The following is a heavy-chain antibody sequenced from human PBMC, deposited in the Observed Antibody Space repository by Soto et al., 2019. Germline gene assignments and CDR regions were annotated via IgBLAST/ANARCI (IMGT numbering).Heavy chain of an antibody. CDR2: IDWDDDK. D-gene: IGHD3-9*01. V-gene: IGHV2-70*11. J-gene: IGHJ4*02. CDR3: ARTIYDILTGYYLASDY. Sequence: SGPTLVNPTQALTLTCTFSGFSLSTSGMCVSWIRQPPGKALEWLARIDWDDDKYYSTSLKTRLTISKDTSKNQVVLTMTNMDPVDTATYYCARTIYDILTGYYLASDYWGQGTLVTVSS. CDR1: GFSLSTSGMC.